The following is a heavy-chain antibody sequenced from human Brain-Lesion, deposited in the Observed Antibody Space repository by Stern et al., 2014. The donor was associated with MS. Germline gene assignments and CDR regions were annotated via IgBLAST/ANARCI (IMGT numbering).Heavy chain of an antibody. J-gene: IGHJ4*02. V-gene: IGHV1-8*01. D-gene: IGHD2-2*01. CDR2: VNPHSGNT. Sequence: EQLVESGAEVKKPGASVRVSCKASGYTLSSYDISWGRQAPRPGLEWRGWVNPHSGNTGYAQKFKGRVSMPSDPSISTVYMELPSLTSDDTAVYFCARAVRNQLLSEYWGQGTLVTVSS. CDR1: GYTLSSYD. CDR3: ARAVRNQLLSEY.